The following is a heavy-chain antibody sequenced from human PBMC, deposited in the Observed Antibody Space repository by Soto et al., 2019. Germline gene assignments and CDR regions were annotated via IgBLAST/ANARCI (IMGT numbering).Heavy chain of an antibody. CDR2: IYYTGRT. CDR1: GGSISSGDYY. CDR3: ARVTDSDTSCYDY. D-gene: IGHD2-2*01. Sequence: SETLSLTCTVSGGSISSGDYYWSWIRQPPGKGLEWIGYIYYTGRTHFNPSLKSRVTISVDTSKNQFSLKLSSVTAADTAVYYCARVTDSDTSCYDYWGQGTLVTVSS. J-gene: IGHJ4*02. V-gene: IGHV4-30-4*01.